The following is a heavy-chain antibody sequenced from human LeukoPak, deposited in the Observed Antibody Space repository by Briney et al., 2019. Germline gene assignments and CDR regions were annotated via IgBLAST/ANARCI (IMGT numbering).Heavy chain of an antibody. J-gene: IGHJ4*02. V-gene: IGHV4-39*02. CDR1: GGSISSSSYY. Sequence: SETLSLTCTVSGGSISSSSYYWGWIRQPPGKGLEWIGSIYYSGSTYCNPSLKSRVTISVDTSKNQFSLKLSSVTAADTAVYYCARDLSIRATAIDYWGQGTLVTVSS. D-gene: IGHD5-12*01. CDR3: ARDLSIRATAIDY. CDR2: IYYSGST.